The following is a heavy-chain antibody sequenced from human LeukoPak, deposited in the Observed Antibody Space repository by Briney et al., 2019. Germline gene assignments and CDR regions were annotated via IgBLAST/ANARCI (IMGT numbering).Heavy chain of an antibody. CDR3: TRDGGEGDYSAFDI. J-gene: IGHJ3*02. CDR1: GFIFSACI. D-gene: IGHD3-16*01. CDR2: IRKRNDGYTT. Sequence: GGSLRLSCTPSGFIFSACIMDWVRQAPGKGLEWIARIRKRNDGYTTEYAASVKGRFVVSRDDSKDSMFLQMNSLKIEDTAVYYCTRDGGEGDYSAFDIWGQGTMVTVSS. V-gene: IGHV3-72*01.